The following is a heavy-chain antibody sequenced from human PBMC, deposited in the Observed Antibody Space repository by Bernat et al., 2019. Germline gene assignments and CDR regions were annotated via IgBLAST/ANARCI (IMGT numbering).Heavy chain of an antibody. D-gene: IGHD6-13*01. Sequence: QVQLVESGGGVVQPGRSLRLSCAASGFTFSSYAMHWVRQAPGKGLEWVAVISYDGSNKYYADSVKGRFTISRDNSKNTLYLQMNSLRAEDTAVYYCARGVWAAAGTEYFDYWGQGILVTVSS. CDR1: GFTFSSYA. CDR2: ISYDGSNK. V-gene: IGHV3-30-3*01. J-gene: IGHJ4*02. CDR3: ARGVWAAAGTEYFDY.